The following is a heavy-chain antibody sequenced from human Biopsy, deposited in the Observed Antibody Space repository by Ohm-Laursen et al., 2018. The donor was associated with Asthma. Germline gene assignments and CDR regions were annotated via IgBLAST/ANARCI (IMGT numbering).Heavy chain of an antibody. CDR2: ISYSGST. CDR1: GGSVSSGSYY. CDR3: ARGPNYHGSGRAPIGMDV. V-gene: IGHV4-61*01. Sequence: GTLSLTCTVSGGSVSSGSYYWSWIRQPPGKGLAWVSYISYSGSTDYNPSLKSRLTISMDTSKNQFSLRLNSVTAADTAVYYCARGPNYHGSGRAPIGMDVWGQGTTVTVSS. J-gene: IGHJ6*02. D-gene: IGHD3-10*01.